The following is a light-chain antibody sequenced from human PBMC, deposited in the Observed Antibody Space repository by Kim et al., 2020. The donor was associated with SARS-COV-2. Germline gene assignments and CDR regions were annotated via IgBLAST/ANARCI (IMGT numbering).Light chain of an antibody. CDR1: QSVSSN. CDR3: HQYDDWPT. CDR2: GAF. Sequence: AMAQGERATLSCRASQSVSSNLAWYQQKPGQAPRLIIYGAFIRATGIPARFSGSGSGTDFTLTISSLQYEDFAVYYWHQYDDWPTFGQGTKVDIK. V-gene: IGKV3D-15*01. J-gene: IGKJ2*01.